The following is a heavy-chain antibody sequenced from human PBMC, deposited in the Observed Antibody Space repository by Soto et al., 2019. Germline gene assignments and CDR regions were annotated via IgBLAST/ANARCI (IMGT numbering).Heavy chain of an antibody. CDR1: SISIRSGGYS. CDR2: IYYSGST. V-gene: IGHV4-31*03. Sequence: SETLSLTCTFSSISIRSGGYSWSWIRQPPWKGLEWIGYIYYSGSTYYNPSLKSRVTISVDTSKNQFSLKLSSVTAADTAVYYCARSYDYDILTGYGYGMDVWGQGTTVS. CDR3: ARSYDYDILTGYGYGMDV. D-gene: IGHD3-9*01. J-gene: IGHJ6*02.